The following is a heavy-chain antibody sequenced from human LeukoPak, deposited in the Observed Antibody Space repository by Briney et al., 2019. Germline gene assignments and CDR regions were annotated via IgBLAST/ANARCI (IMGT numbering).Heavy chain of an antibody. D-gene: IGHD4-17*01. V-gene: IGHV1-8*01. CDR2: MNPNSGNT. J-gene: IGHJ4*02. Sequence: ASVKVSCKASGYSFTNYDINWVRQATGQGLEWMGWMNPNSGNTGYAQKFQGRVTMTRNTSISTAYMELSSLRSEDTAVYYCARTTYGDYGSDYWGQGTLVTVSS. CDR1: GYSFTNYD. CDR3: ARTTYGDYGSDY.